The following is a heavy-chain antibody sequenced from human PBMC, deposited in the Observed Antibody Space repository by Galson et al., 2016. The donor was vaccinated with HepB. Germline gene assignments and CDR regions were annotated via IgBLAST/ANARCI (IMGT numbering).Heavy chain of an antibody. D-gene: IGHD2-21*02. Sequence: ETLSLTCAVYGGSFSSYYWHWIRQPPGKGLEWIGEINLSGNNNYNPSLKSRVSISLDTSKNQYSLRLCSVTAADTGVYYCARVQKGVVVTWFYYCVDVWGKWTTVTVSS. V-gene: IGHV4-34*01. CDR2: INLSGNN. J-gene: IGHJ6*03. CDR1: GGSFSSYY. CDR3: ARVQKGVVVTWFYYCVDV.